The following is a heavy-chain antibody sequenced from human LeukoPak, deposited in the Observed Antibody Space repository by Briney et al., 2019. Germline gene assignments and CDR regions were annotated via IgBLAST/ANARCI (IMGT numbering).Heavy chain of an antibody. CDR1: GGSISSYY. D-gene: IGHD6-6*01. V-gene: IGHV4-59*01. J-gene: IGHJ4*02. CDR2: IYYSGST. Sequence: SETLSLTCTGSGGSISSYYWSWLRQPPGKGLEWIGYIYYSGSTNYNPSLKSRVTISVDTSKNQFSLKLSSVTAADTAVYYCARDSIEYSSSPGSLDYWGQGTLVTVSS. CDR3: ARDSIEYSSSPGSLDY.